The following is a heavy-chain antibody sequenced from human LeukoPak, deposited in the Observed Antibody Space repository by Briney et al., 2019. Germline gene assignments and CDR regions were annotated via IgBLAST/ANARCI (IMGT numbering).Heavy chain of an antibody. CDR2: IYSGGST. J-gene: IGHJ4*02. CDR3: ARDVVVGGTNY. CDR1: GFTVSYNY. D-gene: IGHD1-26*01. V-gene: IGHV3-66*02. Sequence: GGSLRLSCAASGFTVSYNYMSWVRQAPGKGLEWVSLIYSGGSTYYTDSVKGRFTISIDNSKNTLYLQMNSLRAEDTAVYYCARDVVVGGTNYWGQGTLVTVSS.